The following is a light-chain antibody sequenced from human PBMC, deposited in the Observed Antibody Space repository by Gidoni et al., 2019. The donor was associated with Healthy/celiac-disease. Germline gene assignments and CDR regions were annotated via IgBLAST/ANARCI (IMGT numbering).Light chain of an antibody. J-gene: IGKJ1*01. Sequence: DIQMNQSPSTLSASVGDRVTITCRASQSISSWLAWYQQKPGKAPKLLIYKASSLESGVPSRFSGSGSGTEFTLTISSLQPDDFATYDCQQYNSYLWTFGQGTKVEIK. CDR2: KAS. CDR3: QQYNSYLWT. CDR1: QSISSW. V-gene: IGKV1-5*03.